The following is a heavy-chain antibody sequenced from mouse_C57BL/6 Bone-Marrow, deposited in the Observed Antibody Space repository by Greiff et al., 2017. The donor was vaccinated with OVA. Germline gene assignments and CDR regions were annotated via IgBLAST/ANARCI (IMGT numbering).Heavy chain of an antibody. CDR3: TRGYSNYYAMDY. Sequence: VQLVESGAELVRPGASVTLSCKASGYTFTDYEMHWVKQTPVHGLEWIGAIDPETGGTAYNQKFKGKAILTADNSSSTAYMELRSLTSEDSAVYYCTRGYSNYYAMDYWGQGTSVTVSS. V-gene: IGHV1-15*01. CDR2: IDPETGGT. CDR1: GYTFTDYE. D-gene: IGHD2-5*01. J-gene: IGHJ4*01.